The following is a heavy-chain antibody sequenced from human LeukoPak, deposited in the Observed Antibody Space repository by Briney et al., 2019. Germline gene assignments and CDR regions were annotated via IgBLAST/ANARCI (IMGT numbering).Heavy chain of an antibody. Sequence: GGSLRLSCAASGLTFSDYSMSWVRQAPGKGLEWVANIKKDGSEKNYVDSAKGRFTISRDNAKNSLYLQMNSLRAEDTAVYYCARDVVVVPLYWGRGTLVTVSS. CDR2: IKKDGSEK. D-gene: IGHD3-22*01. V-gene: IGHV3-7*04. J-gene: IGHJ4*02. CDR1: GLTFSDYS. CDR3: ARDVVVVPLY.